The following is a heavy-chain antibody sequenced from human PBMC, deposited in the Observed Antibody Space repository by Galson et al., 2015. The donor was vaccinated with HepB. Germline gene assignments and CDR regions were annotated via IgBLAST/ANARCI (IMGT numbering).Heavy chain of an antibody. J-gene: IGHJ5*02. D-gene: IGHD6-13*01. CDR2: MNPNSGNT. CDR3: ARRAYSRPPAQGWFDP. Sequence: SVKVSCKVSGYTLTELSMHWVRQAPGRGLEWMGWMNPNSGNTGYVQKFQGRLTMTRDTSISTAYMELSGLRSEDTAVYYCARRAYSRPPAQGWFDPWGQGTLVTVSS. CDR1: GYTLTELS. V-gene: IGHV1-8*01.